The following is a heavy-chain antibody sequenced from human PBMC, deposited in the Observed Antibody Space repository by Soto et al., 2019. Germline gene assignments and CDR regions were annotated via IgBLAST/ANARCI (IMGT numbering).Heavy chain of an antibody. D-gene: IGHD4-17*01. V-gene: IGHV3-30*18. CDR2: ISYDGSNK. CDR3: AKDGYGGHAGDFDY. Sequence: QVQLVESGGGVVQPGRSLRLSCAASGFTFSSYGMHWVRQAPGKGLEWVAVISYDGSNKYYADSVKGRFTISRDNSKDTRCPQRTRRRAEDTAVYYCAKDGYGGHAGDFDYWGQGPLVTVSS. J-gene: IGHJ4*02. CDR1: GFTFSSYG.